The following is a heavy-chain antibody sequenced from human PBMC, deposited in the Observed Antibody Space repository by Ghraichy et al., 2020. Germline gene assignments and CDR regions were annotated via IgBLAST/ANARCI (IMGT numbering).Heavy chain of an antibody. CDR1: GYTFTSYV. CDR2: MNPNSGNT. J-gene: IGHJ6*02. V-gene: IGHV1-8*01. CDR3: ARGRSRYSDYYYGMDV. D-gene: IGHD5-18*01. Sequence: ASVKVSCKTSGYTFTSYVIYWVRQATGQGHEWMGWMNPNSGNTGYAQKFQGRVTMTRNTSISTAYMELSSLRSEDTAVYYCARGRSRYSDYYYGMDVWGQGTTVTV.